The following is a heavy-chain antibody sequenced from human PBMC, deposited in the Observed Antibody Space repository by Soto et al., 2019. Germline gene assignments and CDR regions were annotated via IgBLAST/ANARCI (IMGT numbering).Heavy chain of an antibody. CDR3: AVNSGYDQSAHYYGMDV. J-gene: IGHJ6*02. CDR1: GGSISSGDYY. D-gene: IGHD5-12*01. CDR2: IYYSGST. Sequence: TLSLTCTVSGGSISSGDYYWSWLRQPPGKGLEWIGYIYYSGSTYYNPSLKSRVTISVDTSKNQFSLKLSSVTAADTAVYYGAVNSGYDQSAHYYGMDVWGQGTTVTVSS. V-gene: IGHV4-30-4*01.